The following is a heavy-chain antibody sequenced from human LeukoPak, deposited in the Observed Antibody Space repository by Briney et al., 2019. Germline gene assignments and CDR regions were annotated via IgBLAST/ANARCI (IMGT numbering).Heavy chain of an antibody. J-gene: IGHJ5*01. CDR3: ARGSWFDY. Sequence: SETLSLTCTVSGGSISSYYWSWIRQPPGKGLEWIGYIYYSGSTIYNPSLKSRVTISVDTSKNQFSLKLSSVTAADTAGYYCARGSWFDYWGQGTLVTVSS. CDR2: IYYSGST. CDR1: GGSISSYY. V-gene: IGHV4-59*01.